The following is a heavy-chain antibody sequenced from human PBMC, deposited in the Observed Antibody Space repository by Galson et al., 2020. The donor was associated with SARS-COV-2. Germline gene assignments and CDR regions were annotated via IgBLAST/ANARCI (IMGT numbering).Heavy chain of an antibody. Sequence: GGSLRLSCAASGFTFDDYGMSWVRQAPGKGLEWVAVISYDGSNKYYADSVKGRFTISRDNSKNTLYLQMNSLRAEDTAVYYCARGCSSTSCYTGDAFDIWGQGTMVTVSS. CDR3: ARGCSSTSCYTGDAFDI. D-gene: IGHD2-2*02. J-gene: IGHJ3*02. CDR2: ISYDGSNK. V-gene: IGHV3-30*03. CDR1: GFTFDDYG.